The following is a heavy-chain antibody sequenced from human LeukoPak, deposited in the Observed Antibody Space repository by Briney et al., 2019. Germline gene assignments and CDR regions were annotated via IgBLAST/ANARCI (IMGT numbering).Heavy chain of an antibody. J-gene: IGHJ4*02. D-gene: IGHD6-19*01. CDR2: VSFDGKVQ. Sequence: GRSLRLSCAASGFTFRSYGMHWLRQAPGKGLEWLGVVSFDGKVQYYGESVKGRVTISRDNSKNTLSPQMDSLRPEDTAVYYCTKEPKEKTSGWYCRYWGQGTLVTVSS. CDR1: GFTFRSYG. CDR3: TKEPKEKTSGWYCRY. V-gene: IGHV3-30*18.